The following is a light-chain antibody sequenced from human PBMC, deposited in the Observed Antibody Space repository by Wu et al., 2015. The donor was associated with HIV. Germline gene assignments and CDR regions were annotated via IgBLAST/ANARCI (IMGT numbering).Light chain of an antibody. CDR2: AAS. J-gene: IGKJ5*01. V-gene: IGKV1-27*01. CDR1: QGISNF. Sequence: DIQMTQSPSSLSASVGDRVTITCRASQGISNFLAWYQQKPGKAPELLIYAASTLQGGVPSRFSGSGYGTDFTLTISSLQPEDVGTYYCQKYNSALSITFGQGTRLEIK. CDR3: QKYNSALSIT.